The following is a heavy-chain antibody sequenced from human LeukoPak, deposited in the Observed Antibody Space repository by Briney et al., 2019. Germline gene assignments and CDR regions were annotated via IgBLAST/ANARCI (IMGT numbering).Heavy chain of an antibody. CDR3: AKGLGMEAQNWFDP. J-gene: IGHJ5*02. V-gene: IGHV3-23*01. Sequence: GGSLRLSCAASGFDFDRYAMAWVRQGPGKALEWISSIRGGGDIIYTADAVKGRFAISRDNSKKPLYLQMTSLRVDDTAIYYCAKGLGMEAQNWFDPWGQGTLVSVSS. CDR2: IRGGGDII. CDR1: GFDFDRYA. D-gene: IGHD6-13*01.